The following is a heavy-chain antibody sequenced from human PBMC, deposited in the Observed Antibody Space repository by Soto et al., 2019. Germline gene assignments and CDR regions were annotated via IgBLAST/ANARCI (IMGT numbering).Heavy chain of an antibody. V-gene: IGHV5-51*07. CDR1: GYSFTSYG. CDR2: VXPGDXXX. J-gene: IGHJ3*02. Sequence: LKVSGYGSGYSFTSYGISWEHQMPGKGLEWMGIVXPGDXXXRXSXSXQXXXXISADKSISTAYLQWSSLKASDTAMYYCARSILGIAVADQDAFDIWGQGTMVTV. D-gene: IGHD6-19*01. CDR3: ARSILGIAVADQDAFDI.